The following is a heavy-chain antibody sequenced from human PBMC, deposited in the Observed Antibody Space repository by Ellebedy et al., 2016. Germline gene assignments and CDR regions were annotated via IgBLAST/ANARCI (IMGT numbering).Heavy chain of an antibody. CDR3: ARGRGSYCSDY. J-gene: IGHJ4*02. V-gene: IGHV3-7*01. D-gene: IGHD1-26*01. Sequence: GESLKISCAASGFTFSSYWMSWVRQAPGKGLEWVANIKEDGSEIYHVDSVKGRFTISRDNAKNSLYLQMNSLRAEDTAVYYCARGRGSYCSDYWGQGTLVTVSS. CDR1: GFTFSSYW. CDR2: IKEDGSEI.